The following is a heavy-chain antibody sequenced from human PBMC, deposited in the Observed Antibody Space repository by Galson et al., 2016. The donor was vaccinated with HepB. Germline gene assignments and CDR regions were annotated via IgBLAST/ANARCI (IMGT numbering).Heavy chain of an antibody. CDR3: ARRGINWGFFDY. Sequence: SLRLSCAASGFTFNNHAMNWVRQAPGKGLEWVSTISPSGDNTYYADSVKGRFTISRDISKNTLYLQMNSLRADDTALYYCARRGINWGFFDYWGQGTLATVSS. D-gene: IGHD7-27*01. J-gene: IGHJ4*02. V-gene: IGHV3-23*01. CDR1: GFTFNNHA. CDR2: ISPSGDNT.